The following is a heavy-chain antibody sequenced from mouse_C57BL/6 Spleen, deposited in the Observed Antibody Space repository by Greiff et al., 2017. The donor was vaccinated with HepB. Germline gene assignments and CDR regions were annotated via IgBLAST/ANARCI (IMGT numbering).Heavy chain of an antibody. CDR2: IHPNSGST. V-gene: IGHV1-64*01. CDR1: GYTFTSYW. CDR3: ASIYYGNYLYWYFDV. D-gene: IGHD2-1*01. Sequence: VQLQQPGAELVKPGASVKLSCKASGYTFTSYWMHWVKQRPGQGLEWIGMIHPNSGSTNYNEKFKSKATLTVDKSSSTAYMQLSSLTSEDSAVYYCASIYYGNYLYWYFDVWGTGTTVTVSS. J-gene: IGHJ1*03.